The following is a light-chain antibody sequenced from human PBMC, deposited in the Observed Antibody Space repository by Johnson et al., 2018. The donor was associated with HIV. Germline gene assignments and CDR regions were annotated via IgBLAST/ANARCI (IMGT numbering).Light chain of an antibody. Sequence: QLVLTQPPSVSAAPGQRVTISCSGSSSNIGNNYVSWYQHLPGTAPKLLIYDNNKRPSGIPDRFSGSKSGTSATLGITGLQTGDEADYYCGQWDNSLIATDVVGTGTKVTVL. CDR3: GQWDNSLIATDV. CDR1: SSNIGNNY. J-gene: IGLJ1*01. CDR2: DNN. V-gene: IGLV1-51*01.